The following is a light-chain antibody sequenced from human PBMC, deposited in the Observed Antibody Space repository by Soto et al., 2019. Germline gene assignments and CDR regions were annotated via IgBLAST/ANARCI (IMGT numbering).Light chain of an antibody. Sequence: QSVLTQPASVSGSPGQSITISCTGTSSDVGFYSRVSWIQQHPDKTPKLMIYEVTNRPSGVSSRFSGSKSGNTASLTSSGLQAEDEADYYCTSFTNSNTWVFGGGTKVTVL. CDR3: TSFTNSNTWV. CDR1: SSDVGFYSR. J-gene: IGLJ3*02. V-gene: IGLV2-14*01. CDR2: EVT.